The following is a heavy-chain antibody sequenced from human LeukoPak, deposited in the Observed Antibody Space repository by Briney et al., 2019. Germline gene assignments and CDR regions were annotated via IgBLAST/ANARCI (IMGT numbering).Heavy chain of an antibody. CDR2: IYHSGST. D-gene: IGHD3-22*01. J-gene: IGHJ4*02. V-gene: IGHV4-38-2*02. Sequence: SETLSLTCTVSGYSISSGYYWGWIRQPPGKGLEWIGSIYHSGSTYYNPSLESRVTISVDTSKNQFSLKLSSVTAADTAVYYCVTGLYDSSGYFDYWGQGTLVTVSS. CDR3: VTGLYDSSGYFDY. CDR1: GYSISSGYY.